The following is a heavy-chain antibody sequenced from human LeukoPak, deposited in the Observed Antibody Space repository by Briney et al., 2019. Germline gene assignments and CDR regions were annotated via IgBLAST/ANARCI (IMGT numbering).Heavy chain of an antibody. J-gene: IGHJ6*03. Sequence: GGSLRLSCAASGFTFSSYSMNWVRQAPGKGLEWVSSISSSSSYIYYADSVKGRFTISRDNAKNSLYLQMNSLRAEDTAVYYCARDALHQTYYDFWSGYYTGDYYYYMDVWGKGTTVTVSS. CDR1: GFTFSSYS. CDR2: ISSSSSYI. D-gene: IGHD3-3*01. CDR3: ARDALHQTYYDFWSGYYTGDYYYYMDV. V-gene: IGHV3-21*01.